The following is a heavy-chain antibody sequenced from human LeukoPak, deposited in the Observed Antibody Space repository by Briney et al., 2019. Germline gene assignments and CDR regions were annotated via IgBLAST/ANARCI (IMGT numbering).Heavy chain of an antibody. CDR3: ARDFNTWPNWYFDL. D-gene: IGHD3-16*01. Sequence: SETLSLTCTVSGGSISNSSYYWGWIRQPPGKGLEWIGSMYYSGSTYYNPSLKSRVTMSVDTSKNQFSLKLSSVTAADTAVYYCARDFNTWPNWYFDLWGRGTLVTVSS. V-gene: IGHV4-39*07. J-gene: IGHJ2*01. CDR1: GGSISNSSYY. CDR2: MYYSGST.